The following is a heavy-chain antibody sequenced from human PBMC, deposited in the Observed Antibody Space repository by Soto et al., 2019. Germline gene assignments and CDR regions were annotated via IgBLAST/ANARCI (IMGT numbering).Heavy chain of an antibody. CDR3: ACTRVSPLYRCSYSCGMDV. CDR1: GGSISSYY. D-gene: IGHD2-2*02. CDR2: IYYSGST. J-gene: IGHJ6*02. Sequence: PSETLSLTCTVSGGSISSYYWSWIRQPPGKGLEWIGYIYYSGSTNYNPSLKSRVTISVDTSKNQFSLKLSSVTAADTAVYYCACTRVSPLYRCSYSCGMDVWGQGTTVTVSS. V-gene: IGHV4-59*01.